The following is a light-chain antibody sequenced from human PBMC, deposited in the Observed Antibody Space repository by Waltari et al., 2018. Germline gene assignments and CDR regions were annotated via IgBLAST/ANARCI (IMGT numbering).Light chain of an antibody. V-gene: IGKV3-20*01. J-gene: IGKJ1*01. CDR1: QSVSRY. CDR2: AAA. CDR3: QKYDRLPAT. Sequence: ELVLPQSPGTLSLSPGERDTLSCSASQSVSRYLVWYQQKPGQAPRLLIYAAALSATGIPDRFSGSGSGTDFSLTISRLEPEDFAVYYCQKYDRLPATFGQGTKVEIK.